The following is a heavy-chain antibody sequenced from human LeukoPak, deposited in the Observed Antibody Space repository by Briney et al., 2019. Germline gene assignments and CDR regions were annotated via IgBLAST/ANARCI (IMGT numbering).Heavy chain of an antibody. J-gene: IGHJ4*02. V-gene: IGHV3-30*18. CDR3: AKSLFSGSYWGGFDY. Sequence: GRSLRLSCAASVFTFSSYDMHWVRPAPGQVLAWGAVISYDGNNKYYADSVKGRFTISRGNSNNTLFLHMNSLRAEDTAVYNCAKSLFSGSYWGGFDYCGQGTLVTVSS. D-gene: IGHD1-26*01. CDR1: VFTFSSYD. CDR2: ISYDGNNK.